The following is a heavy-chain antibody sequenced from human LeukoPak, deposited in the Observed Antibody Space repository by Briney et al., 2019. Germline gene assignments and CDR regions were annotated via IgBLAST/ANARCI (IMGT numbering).Heavy chain of an antibody. J-gene: IGHJ3*02. CDR1: GFTFSSYW. V-gene: IGHV3-7*01. CDR2: IKQEGSEN. CDR3: AKDQGALDI. Sequence: GGSLRLSCAASGFTFSSYWMSWVRQAPGKGLEWLANIKQEGSENYDVDAVDGCFISSRNNATHSLYLQMNSPRAEDTAIYYCAKDQGALDIWGQGTMVTVSS.